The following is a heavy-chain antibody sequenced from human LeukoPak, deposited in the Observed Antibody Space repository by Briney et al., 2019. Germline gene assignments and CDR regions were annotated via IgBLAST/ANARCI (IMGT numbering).Heavy chain of an antibody. CDR2: INHSGST. CDR1: GGSTSSYY. D-gene: IGHD3-22*01. V-gene: IGHV4-34*01. Sequence: TSETLSLTCTVSGGSTSSYYWSWIRQPPGKGLEWIGEINHSGSTNYNPSLKSRVTISVDTSKNQFSLKLSSVTAADTAVYYCARGDYYDSSWGQGTLVTVSS. J-gene: IGHJ4*02. CDR3: ARGDYYDSS.